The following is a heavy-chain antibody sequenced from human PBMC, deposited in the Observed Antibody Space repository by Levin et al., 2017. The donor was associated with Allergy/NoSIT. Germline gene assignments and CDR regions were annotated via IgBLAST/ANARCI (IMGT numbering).Heavy chain of an antibody. CDR2: IRSSGDTM. CDR1: GFTFSEYN. V-gene: IGHV3-11*01. CDR3: ATGRVPTYPFDF. Sequence: WGSLRLSCAGSGFTFSEYNMNWIRQTPGKGLEWLSFIRSSGDTMYYADSLKGLFTISRDNAKNSVFLQISNLRPEDSAVYYCATGRVPTYPFDFWGQGTLVTVAS. J-gene: IGHJ4*02. D-gene: IGHD2-2*02.